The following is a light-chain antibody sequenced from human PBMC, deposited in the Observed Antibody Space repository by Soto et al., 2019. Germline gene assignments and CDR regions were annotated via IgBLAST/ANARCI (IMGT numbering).Light chain of an antibody. CDR2: GAS. CDR3: QQYGTSPPLT. J-gene: IGKJ4*01. V-gene: IGKV3-20*01. CDR1: QTVTSNY. Sequence: ETVMTQSPSTLSVSPGERATLSCRASQTVTSNYLAWYQQKPTQAPRLLIYGASSRATGIPDRFSGSGSATDFTLTITRLEPEDFAVYYCQQYGTSPPLTFGGGTKVDI.